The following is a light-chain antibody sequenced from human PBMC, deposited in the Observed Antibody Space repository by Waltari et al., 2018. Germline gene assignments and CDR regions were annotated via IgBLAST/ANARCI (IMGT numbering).Light chain of an antibody. J-gene: IGLJ2*01. CDR1: TSDVGAYNY. CDR3: GSYTSSSTSVV. Sequence: QSALTQPASVSGSPGQSITISCTGTTSDVGAYNYVPWYQQHPGKAPKLIIYDVTKRPSGVSNRFSGSKSGNTASLTISGLQAEDEADYYCGSYTSSSTSVVFGGGTKLTVL. V-gene: IGLV2-14*01. CDR2: DVT.